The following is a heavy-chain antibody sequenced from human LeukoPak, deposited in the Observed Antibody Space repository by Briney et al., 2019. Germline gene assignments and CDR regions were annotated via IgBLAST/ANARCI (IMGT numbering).Heavy chain of an antibody. CDR3: ARFREAIVYYYMDV. D-gene: IGHD3-10*01. Sequence: GASVKVSCKASGYTFTSYGISWVRQAPGQGLEWMGWISAYNGNTNYAQKLQGRVTMTTDTSTSTAYMELRSLRSDDTAVYYCARFREAIVYYYMDVWGKGTTVTVSS. CDR1: GYTFTSYG. CDR2: ISAYNGNT. V-gene: IGHV1-18*01. J-gene: IGHJ6*03.